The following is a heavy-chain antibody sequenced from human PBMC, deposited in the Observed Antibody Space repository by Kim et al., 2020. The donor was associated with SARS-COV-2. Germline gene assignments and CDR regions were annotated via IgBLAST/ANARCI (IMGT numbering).Heavy chain of an antibody. Sequence: SPSFQGQVTISADKSISTAYLQWSSLKASDTAMYYCARTFSGSYHDGMDVWGQGTTVTVSS. J-gene: IGHJ6*02. D-gene: IGHD1-26*01. V-gene: IGHV5-51*01. CDR3: ARTFSGSYHDGMDV.